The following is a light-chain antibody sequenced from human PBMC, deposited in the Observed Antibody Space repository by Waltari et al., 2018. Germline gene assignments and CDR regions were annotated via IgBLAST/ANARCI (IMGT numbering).Light chain of an antibody. CDR2: DAS. J-gene: IGKJ5*01. Sequence: DIQMTQSPSSLSASVGDRVTITCRASQGISNSLAWFQQKPGKAPKLLLFDASRLESGVPPRFSGSGSGTDYTLTINSLQPEDFATYYCQQYYSSPITFGQGTRLEIK. CDR1: QGISNS. V-gene: IGKV1-NL1*01. CDR3: QQYYSSPIT.